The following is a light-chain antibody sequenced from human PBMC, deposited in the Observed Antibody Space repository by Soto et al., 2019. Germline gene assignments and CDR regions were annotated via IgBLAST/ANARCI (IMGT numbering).Light chain of an antibody. CDR3: QQYHNWPIN. V-gene: IGKV3-15*01. CDR2: GAS. Sequence: DIVMTQSPATLSVSPVEIATLSCSASQSVSSNLAWYQQKPGQAPRLLIYGASTRATGIPARFSGSGSGTEFTLTISSLQSEDFAVYYCQQYHNWPINCGQGTRREIK. CDR1: QSVSSN. J-gene: IGKJ5*01.